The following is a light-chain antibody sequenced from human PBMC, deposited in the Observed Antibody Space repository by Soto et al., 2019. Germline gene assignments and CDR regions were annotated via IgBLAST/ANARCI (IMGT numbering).Light chain of an antibody. CDR3: QQRSDSIT. V-gene: IGKV3D-7*01. J-gene: IGKJ5*01. CDR1: QSVSCNS. CDR2: GAS. Sequence: PGERVTLSFRASQSVSCNSLTWYQKKPAQAPGLLMNGASTRATSIPARFSGSGSGTDFPLTINSLQPEDFAVYYCQQRSDSITFGQGTRLEIK.